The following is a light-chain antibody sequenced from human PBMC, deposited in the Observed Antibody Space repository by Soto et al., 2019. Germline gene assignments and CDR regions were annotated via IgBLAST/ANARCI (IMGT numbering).Light chain of an antibody. J-gene: IGKJ2*01. CDR1: QSVSSTY. Sequence: ENVVTQSPGTLSLSPGERATLSCRASQSVSSTYLAWYQQKSGQAPRLLIYGTSNRVTGIPDRFSGSGSGTDFILTISRLEPEDFAVYYCQLYGTSPMYTFGQGTKQEIK. CDR3: QLYGTSPMYT. CDR2: GTS. V-gene: IGKV3-20*01.